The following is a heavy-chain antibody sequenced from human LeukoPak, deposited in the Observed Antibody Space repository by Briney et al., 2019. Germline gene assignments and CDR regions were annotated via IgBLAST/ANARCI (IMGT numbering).Heavy chain of an antibody. CDR2: IGGST. Sequence: GGSLRLSCAASGFTVSSNYMSWVRQAPGKGLEWVSAIGGSTYYADSVKGRFTISRDNSKNTLYLQMNSLRAEDTAVYYCAKGGGSEALNHWGQGTLVTVSS. V-gene: IGHV3-53*01. J-gene: IGHJ5*02. CDR3: AKGGGSEALNH. CDR1: GFTVSSNY. D-gene: IGHD3-10*01.